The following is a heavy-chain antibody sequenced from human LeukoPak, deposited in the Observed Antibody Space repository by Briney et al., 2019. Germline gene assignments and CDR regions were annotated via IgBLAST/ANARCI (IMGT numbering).Heavy chain of an antibody. CDR3: ARGVVVVAAPSYYYYMDV. J-gene: IGHJ6*03. V-gene: IGHV1-69*02. CDR1: GGTFSSYT. Sequence: SVRVSCKASGGTFSSYTISWVRHAPGHGLELMGRIIPILGIANYAQKFQGRVTITADKSTSTAYMELSSLRSEDTAVYYCARGVVVVAAPSYYYYMDVWGKGTTVTVSS. CDR2: IIPILGIA. D-gene: IGHD2-15*01.